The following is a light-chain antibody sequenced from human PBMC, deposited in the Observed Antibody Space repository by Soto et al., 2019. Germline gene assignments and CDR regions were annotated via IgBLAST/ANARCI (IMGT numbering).Light chain of an antibody. CDR3: SSYTSSSTPYV. V-gene: IGLV2-14*01. Sequence: QSVLTQPASVSGSPGQSITFSCTGTSSDVGGYNYVSWYQQHPGKAPKLMIYDVSNRPSGVSNRFSGSKSGNTASLTISGLQAEDEADYYCSSYTSSSTPYVFGTGTKVTFL. CDR1: SSDVGGYNY. J-gene: IGLJ1*01. CDR2: DVS.